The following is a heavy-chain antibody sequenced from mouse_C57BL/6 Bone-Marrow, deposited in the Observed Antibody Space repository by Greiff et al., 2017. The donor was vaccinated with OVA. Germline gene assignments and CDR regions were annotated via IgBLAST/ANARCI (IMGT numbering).Heavy chain of an antibody. CDR3: ARELTGRNY. Sequence: EVNVVESGGGLVKPGGSLKLSCAASGFTFSSYAMSWVRQTPEKRLEWVATISDGGSYTYYPDNVKGRFTISRDNAKNNLYLQMSHLKSEDTAMYYCARELTGRNYWGQGTTLTVAS. J-gene: IGHJ2*01. CDR2: ISDGGSYT. CDR1: GFTFSSYA. V-gene: IGHV5-4*01. D-gene: IGHD4-1*01.